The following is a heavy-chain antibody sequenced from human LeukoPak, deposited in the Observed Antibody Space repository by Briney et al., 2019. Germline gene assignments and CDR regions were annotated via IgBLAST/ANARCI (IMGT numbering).Heavy chain of an antibody. J-gene: IGHJ4*02. CDR3: ARVYSSSLLYFDY. Sequence: SETLSLTCTVSGGSISSYYWSWIRQPPGKGLEWIGYIYYSGSTNYNPSLKSRVAISVDTSKNQFSLKLSSVTAADTAVYYCARVYSSSLLYFDYWGQGTLVTVSS. CDR2: IYYSGST. D-gene: IGHD6-13*01. V-gene: IGHV4-59*01. CDR1: GGSISSYY.